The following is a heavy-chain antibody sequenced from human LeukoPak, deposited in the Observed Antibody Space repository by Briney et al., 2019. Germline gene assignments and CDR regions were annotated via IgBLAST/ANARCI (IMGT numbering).Heavy chain of an antibody. V-gene: IGHV3-21*01. CDR3: ARGSWDIVAIGPVYAFDI. CDR2: ISSSSSYI. Sequence: PGGSLRLSCAASGFTFSSYSMNWVRQAPGKGLEWVSSISSSSSYIYYADSVKGRFTISRDNAKNSLYLQMNSLRAEDTAVYYCARGSWDIVAIGPVYAFDIWGQGTMVTVSS. D-gene: IGHD2-15*01. CDR1: GFTFSSYS. J-gene: IGHJ3*02.